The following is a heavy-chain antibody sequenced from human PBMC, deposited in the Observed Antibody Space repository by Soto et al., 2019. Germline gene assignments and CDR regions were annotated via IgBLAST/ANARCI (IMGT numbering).Heavy chain of an antibody. CDR1: GFTFSSYS. Sequence: EVQLVESGGGLVKPGGSLRLSCAASGFTFSSYSMNWVRQAPGKGLEWVSSISSSSSYIYYADSVKGRFTISRDNAENSLYLQMNSLRAEDTAVYYCARVPMIVGDYYYGMDVWGQGTTVTVSS. J-gene: IGHJ6*02. CDR3: ARVPMIVGDYYYGMDV. V-gene: IGHV3-21*01. CDR2: ISSSSSYI. D-gene: IGHD3-22*01.